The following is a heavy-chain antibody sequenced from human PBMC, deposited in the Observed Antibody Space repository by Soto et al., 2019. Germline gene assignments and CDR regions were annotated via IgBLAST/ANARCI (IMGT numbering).Heavy chain of an antibody. J-gene: IGHJ4*01. Sequence: PGGSLRLSCVDSGFTFSSYWMSWVRQAPGKGLEWVANIKHYGSEKYYVDSVKGRFTISRDNAKNSLYLQMNSLRAEDTAVYYCARTTYSDYWGQGTLVTVSS. CDR3: ARTTYSDY. CDR1: GFTFSSYW. CDR2: IKHYGSEK. V-gene: IGHV3-7*01.